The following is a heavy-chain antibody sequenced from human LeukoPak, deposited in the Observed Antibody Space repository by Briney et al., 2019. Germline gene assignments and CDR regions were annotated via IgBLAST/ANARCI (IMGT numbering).Heavy chain of an antibody. D-gene: IGHD3-22*01. CDR1: GYSISSGYH. Sequence: PSETLSLTCTVSGYSISSGYHWGWIRQPPGKGLEWIGSIYHSGSTYYNPSLKSRVTISVDTSKNQFSLKLRSVTAADTAVYYCARVVQSTDSSGFYLPEYFQHWGQGTLVTVSS. CDR2: IYHSGST. J-gene: IGHJ1*01. V-gene: IGHV4-38-2*02. CDR3: ARVVQSTDSSGFYLPEYFQH.